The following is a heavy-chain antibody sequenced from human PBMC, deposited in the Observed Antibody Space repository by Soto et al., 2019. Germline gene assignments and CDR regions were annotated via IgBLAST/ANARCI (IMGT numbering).Heavy chain of an antibody. D-gene: IGHD3-3*01. CDR1: GDSVSSNTAG. Sequence: SQTLSLTCAISGDSVSSNTAGWNWIRQSPSRGLEWLGRTYYRSKWYNDYAVSVKSRITINPDTSKNQFSLQLNSLTPEDTAVYYCAREALPYYDFWSGYFSFDRWGQGTLVTVSS. V-gene: IGHV6-1*01. CDR3: AREALPYYDFWSGYFSFDR. CDR2: TYYRSKWYN. J-gene: IGHJ4*02.